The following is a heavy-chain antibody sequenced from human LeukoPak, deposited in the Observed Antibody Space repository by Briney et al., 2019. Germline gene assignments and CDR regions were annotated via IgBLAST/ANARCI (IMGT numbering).Heavy chain of an antibody. D-gene: IGHD1-26*01. CDR1: GASITTYC. CDR2: IYTSGRT. J-gene: IGHJ5*02. V-gene: IGHV4-4*07. Sequence: SETLSLTCTVSGASITTYCWSWIRQPAGKGLEWIGRIYTSGRTSYNPSLNSRVTMSVDTSKNQVSLKLTSVTAADTAVYFCARDQTKLGANDNWFAPWGQGTLVTVSS. CDR3: ARDQTKLGANDNWFAP.